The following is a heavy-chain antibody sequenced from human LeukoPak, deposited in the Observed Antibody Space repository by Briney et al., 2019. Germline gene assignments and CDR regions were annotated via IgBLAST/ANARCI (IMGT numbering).Heavy chain of an antibody. CDR2: ISSSSSYI. CDR1: GFTFSSYS. V-gene: IGHV3-21*01. J-gene: IGHJ6*02. CDR3: ARDSYDILTGSIPYYYYGMDV. Sequence: GGSLRLSCAASGFTFSSYSMNGVRQAPGKGLEWVSSISSSSSYIYYADSVKGRFTISRDNAKNSLYLQMNSLRAEDTAVYYCARDSYDILTGSIPYYYYGMDVWGQGTTVTVSS. D-gene: IGHD3-9*01.